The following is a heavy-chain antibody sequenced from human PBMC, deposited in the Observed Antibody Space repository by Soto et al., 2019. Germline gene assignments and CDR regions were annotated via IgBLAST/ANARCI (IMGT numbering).Heavy chain of an antibody. Sequence: GESLKISCKGSGYSFTGYWIGWVRQMPGKGLEWMGIIYPGDSDTRYSPSFQGQVTISADKSISTAYLQWSSLKASDTAMYYCARRGQLDPYAYYYYYGMDVWGQGTTVTVSS. V-gene: IGHV5-51*01. D-gene: IGHD6-6*01. CDR2: IYPGDSDT. J-gene: IGHJ6*02. CDR3: ARRGQLDPYAYYYYYGMDV. CDR1: GYSFTGYW.